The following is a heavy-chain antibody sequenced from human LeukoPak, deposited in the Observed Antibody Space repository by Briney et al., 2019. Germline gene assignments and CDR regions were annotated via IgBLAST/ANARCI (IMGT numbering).Heavy chain of an antibody. CDR3: AVQTEASVLPDPAFDT. CDR2: IYTSGST. Sequence: SETLSLTCTVSGGSISSYYWSWIRQPAGKGLEWIGRIYTSGSTNYNPSLKSRVTMSVDTSKNQFSLKLSSVTAADTAVYYCAVQTEASVLPDPAFDTWGQGTMVTVSS. CDR1: GGSISSYY. J-gene: IGHJ3*02. D-gene: IGHD2-15*01. V-gene: IGHV4-4*07.